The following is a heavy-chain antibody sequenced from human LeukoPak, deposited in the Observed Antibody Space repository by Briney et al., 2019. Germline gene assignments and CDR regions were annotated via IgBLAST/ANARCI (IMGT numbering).Heavy chain of an antibody. CDR3: ARGGAKSSGTPDVAFNI. J-gene: IGHJ3*02. CDR2: IGTAGDT. Sequence: PGGSLRLSCAASGFTFSSYDMHWVRQATGKGLEWVSAIGTAGDTYYPGSVKGRFTISRENAKNSLYLQMNSLRAGDTAVYYCARGGAKSSGTPDVAFNIWGKGKMVTVS. CDR1: GFTFSSYD. D-gene: IGHD3-22*01. V-gene: IGHV3-13*01.